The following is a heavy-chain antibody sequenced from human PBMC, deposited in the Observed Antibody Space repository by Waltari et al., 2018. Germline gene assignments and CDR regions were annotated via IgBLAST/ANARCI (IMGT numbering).Heavy chain of an antibody. V-gene: IGHV3-23*01. CDR2: ISGSGGTT. CDR1: GFIFPTYA. J-gene: IGHJ4*02. CDR3: AKTQDFDFWSGSYFDH. D-gene: IGHD3-3*01. Sequence: EVQLLESGGGLVQPGGSLRLSCAASGFIFPTYAMIWVRQAPGKGLEWVSGISGSGGTTYYAASVKGRLTISRDNSNDTVYLQMNSLTAEDTAVYYCAKTQDFDFWSGSYFDHWGQGALVNVFS.